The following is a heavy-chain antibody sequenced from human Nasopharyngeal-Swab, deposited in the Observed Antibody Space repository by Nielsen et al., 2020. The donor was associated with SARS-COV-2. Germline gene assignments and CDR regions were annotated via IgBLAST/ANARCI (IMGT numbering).Heavy chain of an antibody. J-gene: IGHJ4*02. CDR2: ISYDGTNK. V-gene: IGHV3-30*04. CDR3: VKDRIVATNLFDY. CDR1: GFTFSDYA. D-gene: IGHD5-12*01. Sequence: GESLKISCAASGFTFSDYAIHWVRQVPGKGLEWVAVISYDGTNKFYPASVKGRFTISRDNFRNTLSLQMNSLRPEDTAVYYCVKDRIVATNLFDYWGQGTQVTVSS.